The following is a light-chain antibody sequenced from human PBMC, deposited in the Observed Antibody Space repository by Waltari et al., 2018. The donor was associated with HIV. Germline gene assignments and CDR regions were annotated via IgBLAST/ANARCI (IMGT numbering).Light chain of an antibody. V-gene: IGLV3-1*01. J-gene: IGLJ2*01. CDR3: QAWDTRNVV. CDR1: KLDDKY. Sequence: SYELTQPPSVSVSPGQTASITCSGDKLDDKYAYWYQQKPGQSPGLIIYQDTKRPSGIPDRFSGSNSGNTATLTISGTQAMDEADYYCQAWDTRNVVFGGGTKLTVL. CDR2: QDT.